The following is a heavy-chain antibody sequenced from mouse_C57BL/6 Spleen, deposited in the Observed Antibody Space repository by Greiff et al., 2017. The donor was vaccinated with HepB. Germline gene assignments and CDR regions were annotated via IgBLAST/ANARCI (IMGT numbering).Heavy chain of an antibody. CDR3: AREGIYDDYDGGDYYAMDY. Sequence: QVQLKQSGPELVKPGASVKISCKASGSAFSSSWMNWVKQRPGKGLEWIGRIYPGDGDTNYNGKFKGKATLTADKSSSTAYMQLSSLKSEDSAVYFCAREGIYDDYDGGDYYAMDYWGQGTSVTVSS. CDR2: IYPGDGDT. CDR1: GSAFSSSW. D-gene: IGHD2-4*01. J-gene: IGHJ4*01. V-gene: IGHV1-82*01.